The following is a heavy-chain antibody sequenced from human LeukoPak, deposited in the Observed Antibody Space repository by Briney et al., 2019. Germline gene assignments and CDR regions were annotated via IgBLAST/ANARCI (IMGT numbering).Heavy chain of an antibody. CDR2: ISNDGSNK. J-gene: IGHJ4*02. D-gene: IGHD3-22*01. Sequence: GGSLRLSCAASGFTFSTYAIHWVRQAPGKGLEWVAVISNDGSNKYYADSVKGRFTISRDNSKNTLYLQMNSLRAEDTAVYYCARDYYESSGYYPWNYRGQGTLVTVSS. CDR1: GFTFSTYA. V-gene: IGHV3-30*04. CDR3: ARDYYESSGYYPWNY.